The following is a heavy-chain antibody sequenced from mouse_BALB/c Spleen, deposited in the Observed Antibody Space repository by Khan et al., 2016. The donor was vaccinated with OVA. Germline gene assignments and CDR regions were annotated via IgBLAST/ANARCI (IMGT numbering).Heavy chain of an antibody. CDR3: APVGTDYVSFAY. J-gene: IGHJ3*01. Sequence: IQLVQSGPELVKPGASVKMSCKAAGYTFTSYVMHWVKQKPGLGLEWIGYIYPFNDDTKYNEKFIGKATLTSDTSSSTAYMELSSLTSEDSAVYYCAPVGTDYVSFAYWGQGTLVTVSA. V-gene: IGHV1S136*01. CDR2: IYPFNDDT. CDR1: GYTFTSYV. D-gene: IGHD2-13*01.